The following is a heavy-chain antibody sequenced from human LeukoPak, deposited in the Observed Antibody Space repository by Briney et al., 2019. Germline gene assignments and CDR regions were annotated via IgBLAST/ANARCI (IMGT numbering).Heavy chain of an antibody. V-gene: IGHV3-11*04. CDR3: ARDRTRYYYDSSGYPDY. CDR1: GFTFSDYY. CDR2: ISSSGSTI. D-gene: IGHD3-22*01. J-gene: IGHJ4*02. Sequence: PGGSLRLSCAASGFTFSDYYMSWIRQAPGKGLEWVSYISSSGSTIYYADSVKGRFTISRDNAKSSLYLQMNSLRAEDTAVYYCARDRTRYYYDSSGYPDYWGQGTLVTVSS.